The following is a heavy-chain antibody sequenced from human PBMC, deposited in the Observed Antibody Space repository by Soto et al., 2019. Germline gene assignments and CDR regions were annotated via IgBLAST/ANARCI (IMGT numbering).Heavy chain of an antibody. J-gene: IGHJ6*02. V-gene: IGHV1-69*13. Sequence: ASVKVSCKASGGTFSSYAISWVRQAPGQGLEWMGGIIPIFGTANYAQKFQGRVTITADESTSTAYMELSSLRSEDTAVYYCARGGLAYPALDPHYGMDVWGQGTTVTVSS. CDR3: ARGGLAYPALDPHYGMDV. D-gene: IGHD3-3*01. CDR2: IIPIFGTA. CDR1: GGTFSSYA.